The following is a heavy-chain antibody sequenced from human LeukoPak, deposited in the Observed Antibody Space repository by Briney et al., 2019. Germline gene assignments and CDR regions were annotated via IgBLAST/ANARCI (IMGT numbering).Heavy chain of an antibody. D-gene: IGHD6-13*01. CDR3: ATYKYSSSWYFDL. Sequence: SQTLSLTCTLSGGSISSGGYYWSWIRQHPGKGLEWIGYIYYSGSTYYNPSLKSRVTISVDTSKNQFSLKLSSVTAADTAVYYCATYKYSSSWYFDLWGRGTLVTVSS. V-gene: IGHV4-31*03. CDR1: GGSISSGGYY. J-gene: IGHJ2*01. CDR2: IYYSGST.